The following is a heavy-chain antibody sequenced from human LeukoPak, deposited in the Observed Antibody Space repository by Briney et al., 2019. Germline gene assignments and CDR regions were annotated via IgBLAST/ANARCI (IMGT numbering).Heavy chain of an antibody. Sequence: GGSLRLSCATSGFTFSSYWMHWVRQAPGKGLVWVSRINSDGSSANYADSVKGRFTISRDNANNTLYLQVNSLRVEDTAVYYCARADLVGGRSGGSYFDYWGQGTLVTVSS. V-gene: IGHV3-74*01. CDR3: ARADLVGGRSGGSYFDY. CDR1: GFTFSSYW. J-gene: IGHJ4*02. CDR2: INSDGSSA. D-gene: IGHD1-26*01.